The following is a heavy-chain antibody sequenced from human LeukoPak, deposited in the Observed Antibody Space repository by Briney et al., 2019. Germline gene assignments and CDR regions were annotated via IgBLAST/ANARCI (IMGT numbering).Heavy chain of an antibody. V-gene: IGHV4-34*01. CDR1: GGSISSYY. D-gene: IGHD3-22*01. J-gene: IGHJ4*02. Sequence: TLSLTCTVSGGSISSYYWSWIRQPPGKGLEWIGEINHSGSTNYNPSLKSRVTISVDTSKNQFSLKLSSVTAADTAVYYCARVLLDDSSGYLDYWGQGTLVTVSS. CDR3: ARVLLDDSSGYLDY. CDR2: INHSGST.